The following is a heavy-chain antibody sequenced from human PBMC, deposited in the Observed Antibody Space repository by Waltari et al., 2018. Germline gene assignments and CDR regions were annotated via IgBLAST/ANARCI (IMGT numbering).Heavy chain of an antibody. CDR3: ANLMTTVTTDAFDI. CDR2: ISYDGSNK. D-gene: IGHD4-17*01. J-gene: IGHJ3*02. Sequence: QVQLVESGGGVVQPGRSLRLSCAASGFTFSSYGMHWVRQAPGKGLELVAVISYDGSNKYYADSVKGRFTISRDNSKNTLYLQMNSLRAEDTAVYYCANLMTTVTTDAFDIWGQGTMVTVSS. V-gene: IGHV3-30*18. CDR1: GFTFSSYG.